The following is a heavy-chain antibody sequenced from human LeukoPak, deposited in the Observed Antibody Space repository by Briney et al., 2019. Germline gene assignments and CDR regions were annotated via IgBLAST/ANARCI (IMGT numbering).Heavy chain of an antibody. CDR2: ISTNIGGT. CDR3: ARDGSFDF. J-gene: IGHJ4*02. CDR1: GYTFTDYY. D-gene: IGHD5-12*01. Sequence: GASVKVSCKASGYTFTDYYIHWPRQAPGQGLEWMGWISTNIGGTNYGQKFRGRVTMTKDTSVSTAYLELSGLTSDDTAVYYCARDGSFDFWGQGTLVTVSS. V-gene: IGHV1-2*02.